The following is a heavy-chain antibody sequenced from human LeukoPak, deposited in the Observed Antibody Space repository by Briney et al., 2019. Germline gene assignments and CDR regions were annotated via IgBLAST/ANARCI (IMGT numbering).Heavy chain of an antibody. CDR2: IYYSGST. V-gene: IGHV4-59*01. Sequence: SETLSLTCTVSGGSISSYYWSWIRQPPGKGLEWIGYIYYSGSTNYNPSLKSRVTISVDTSKNQFSLKLSSVTAADTAVYYCARGQRGGYSSSWYYFDYWGQGTLVTVSS. CDR1: GGSISSYY. D-gene: IGHD6-13*01. J-gene: IGHJ4*02. CDR3: ARGQRGGYSSSWYYFDY.